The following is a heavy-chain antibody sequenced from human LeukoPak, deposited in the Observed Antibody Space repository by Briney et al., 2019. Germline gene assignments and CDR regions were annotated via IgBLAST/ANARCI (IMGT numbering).Heavy chain of an antibody. CDR1: GFTFSSYW. J-gene: IGHJ6*02. Sequence: GGSLRLSCAASGFTFSSYWMSWVRQAPGKGLEWVTNIKQDGSEKYYVDSVKGRFTISRDNAKNSLYLQMNSLRAEDTAVYYCARVNPYYDSSGYYSYHYGMDVWGQGTTVTVSS. D-gene: IGHD3-22*01. CDR2: IKQDGSEK. CDR3: ARVNPYYDSSGYYSYHYGMDV. V-gene: IGHV3-7*01.